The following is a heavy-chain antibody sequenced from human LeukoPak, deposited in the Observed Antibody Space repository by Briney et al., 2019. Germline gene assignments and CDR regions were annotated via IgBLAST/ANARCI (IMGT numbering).Heavy chain of an antibody. D-gene: IGHD1-26*01. CDR3: AKELGLSGSYHGFDY. CDR1: GFTFSSYA. Sequence: GGSLRLSCAASGFTFSSYAMSWVRQAPGKGLEWVSAISGSGGSTYYADSVKGRFTISRDNSKNTLYLQMNSLRAEDAAVYHCAKELGLSGSYHGFDYWGQGTPVTVSS. J-gene: IGHJ4*02. V-gene: IGHV3-23*01. CDR2: ISGSGGST.